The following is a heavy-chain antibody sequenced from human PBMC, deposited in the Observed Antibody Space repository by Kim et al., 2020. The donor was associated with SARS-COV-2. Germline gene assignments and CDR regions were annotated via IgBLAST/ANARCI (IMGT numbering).Heavy chain of an antibody. Sequence: ASVKVSCKASGYTFTSYYMHWVRQAPGQGLEWMGIINPSGGSTSYAQKFQGRVTMTRDTSTSTVYMELSSLRSEDTAVYYCARAIPSLLWFGDTYPIPPTNMDVWGQGTTVTVSS. V-gene: IGHV1-46*01. D-gene: IGHD3-10*01. J-gene: IGHJ6*02. CDR1: GYTFTSYY. CDR3: ARAIPSLLWFGDTYPIPPTNMDV. CDR2: INPSGGST.